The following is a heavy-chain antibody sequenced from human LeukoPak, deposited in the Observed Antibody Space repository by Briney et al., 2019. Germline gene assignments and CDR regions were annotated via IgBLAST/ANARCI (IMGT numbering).Heavy chain of an antibody. J-gene: IGHJ3*02. CDR2: IYTGGST. CDR1: GFAVSSNY. Sequence: PGGSLRLSCAASGFAVSSNYMSWVRQAPGKGLEWVSIIYTGGSTYYADSVKGRFTISRDDSKNTLYLQMNSLRAEDTAVYYCARAARLDNGFDIWGQGTMVTVSS. CDR3: ARAARLDNGFDI. D-gene: IGHD1-1*01. V-gene: IGHV3-53*01.